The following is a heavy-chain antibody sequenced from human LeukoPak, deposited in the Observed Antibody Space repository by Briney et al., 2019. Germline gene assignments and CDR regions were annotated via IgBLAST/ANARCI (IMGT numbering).Heavy chain of an antibody. V-gene: IGHV4-34*01. Sequence: SETLSLTCAVYGGSFSGYYWSWIRQPPGKGLEWIGEINHSGSTNYNPSLKSRVTISVDTSKNQFSLKLSSVTAADTAVYYCARPMRELPLTWYSDLWGRGTLVTVSS. CDR1: GGSFSGYY. J-gene: IGHJ2*01. CDR3: ARPMRELPLTWYSDL. CDR2: INHSGST. D-gene: IGHD1-26*01.